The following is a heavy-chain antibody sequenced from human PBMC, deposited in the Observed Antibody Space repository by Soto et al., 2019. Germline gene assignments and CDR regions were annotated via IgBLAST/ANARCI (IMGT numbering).Heavy chain of an antibody. D-gene: IGHD5-12*01. CDR1: AHTLTTYY. CDR2: INPRCDNT. Sequence: ASVKVSCKASAHTLTTYYIHWVRQAPGQGFEWMGVINPRCDNTNYAQKFQGRVTMTRDTSTSTVYMELSSLISEDTAVYYCARVRDGYNYNSFDYWGQGTLVTVSS. V-gene: IGHV1-46*01. CDR3: ARVRDGYNYNSFDY. J-gene: IGHJ4*02.